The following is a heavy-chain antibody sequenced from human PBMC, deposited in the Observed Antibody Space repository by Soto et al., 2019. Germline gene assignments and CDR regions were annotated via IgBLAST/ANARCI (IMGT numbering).Heavy chain of an antibody. J-gene: IGHJ5*02. D-gene: IGHD3-22*01. CDR2: IYYSGST. CDR3: ERDKSDSKGPGYGRWFDP. CDR1: GGSISSGGYY. Sequence: SETLSLTCTVSGGSISSGGYYLSWIRQHPGKGLEWIGYIYYSGSTYYNPSLKSRVTISVDTSKNQFSLKLSSVTAADTAVYYCERDKSDSKGPGYGRWFDPWGQGTLVTVSS. V-gene: IGHV4-31*03.